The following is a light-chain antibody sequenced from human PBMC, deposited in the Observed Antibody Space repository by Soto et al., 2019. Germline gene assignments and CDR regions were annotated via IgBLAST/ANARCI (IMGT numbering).Light chain of an antibody. Sequence: EIGITQSPATLSVYPGERATLSCRASQSININLAWYQQKPGQAPRLLIYGASNRATGIPERFSGSGSGTDFTLTISRLEPQDSAVYYCQQRGGWPLTFCGGTKVDI. V-gene: IGKV3D-20*02. CDR2: GAS. CDR3: QQRGGWPLT. CDR1: QSININ. J-gene: IGKJ4*01.